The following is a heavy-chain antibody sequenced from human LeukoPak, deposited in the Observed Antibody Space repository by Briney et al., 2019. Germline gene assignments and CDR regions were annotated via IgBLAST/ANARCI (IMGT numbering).Heavy chain of an antibody. CDR3: ARVSRAAAGTRGYFDY. CDR2: IYYSGST. J-gene: IGHJ4*02. V-gene: IGHV4-31*03. D-gene: IGHD6-13*01. CDR1: GGSISSGGYY. Sequence: SQTLSLTCTVSGGSISSGGYYWSWIRQHPGKGLEWIGYIYYSGSTCYNPSLKVRVTISVDTSKNQFSLKLSSVTAADTAVYYCARVSRAAAGTRGYFDYGGQGTLVTVSS.